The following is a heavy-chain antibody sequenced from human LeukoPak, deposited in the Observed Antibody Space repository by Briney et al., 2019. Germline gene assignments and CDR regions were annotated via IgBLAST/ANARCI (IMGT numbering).Heavy chain of an antibody. CDR2: ISANTGKT. CDR1: GYTFATYG. V-gene: IGHV1-18*01. D-gene: IGHD6-13*01. Sequence: ASVKVSCTASGYTFATYGFCWVRQAPGHGLEWMGWISANTGKTDYAQKFQGRVTMTTDTSTSTAYMELRSLRPDDTAVYYCAKVAGDRMDYWGPGTLLTVSS. J-gene: IGHJ4*02. CDR3: AKVAGDRMDY.